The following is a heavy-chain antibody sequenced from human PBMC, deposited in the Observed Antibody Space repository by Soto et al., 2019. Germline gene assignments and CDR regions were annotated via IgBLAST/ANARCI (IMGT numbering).Heavy chain of an antibody. V-gene: IGHV1-69*01. D-gene: IGHD6-19*01. CDR1: GGTFSSYA. J-gene: IGHJ4*02. Sequence: QVQLVQSGAEVKKPGSSVKVSCKASGGTFSSYAISWVRQAPGQGLEWMGGIIPIFGTANYAQKFQGRVTITADESTSTAYMELSSLRSDDTAVYYCAREAEWAGSGWPEVNYFDYWGQGTLVTVSS. CDR2: IIPIFGTA. CDR3: AREAEWAGSGWPEVNYFDY.